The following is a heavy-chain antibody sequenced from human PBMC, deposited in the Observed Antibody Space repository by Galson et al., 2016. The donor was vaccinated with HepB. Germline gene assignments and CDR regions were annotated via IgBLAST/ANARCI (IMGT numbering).Heavy chain of an antibody. CDR2: IIPIVGIA. CDR1: GGTFNTHA. CDR3: ARGYLATMLDY. Sequence: SVKVSCRASGGTFNTHAISWVRQAPGQGLEWMGRIIPIVGIAHYAQKFQGRVTITADKSTSTAYLQLNSLRSEDTAVYYCARGYLATMLDYWGQGTLVTVSS. J-gene: IGHJ4*02. V-gene: IGHV1-69*04. D-gene: IGHD5-12*01.